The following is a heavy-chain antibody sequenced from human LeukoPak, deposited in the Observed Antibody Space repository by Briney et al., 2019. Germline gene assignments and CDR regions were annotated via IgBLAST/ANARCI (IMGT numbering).Heavy chain of an antibody. V-gene: IGHV3-7*01. CDR1: GFTFSSYW. D-gene: IGHD4-17*01. CDR2: IKQDGSEK. J-gene: IGHJ4*02. Sequence: GGSLRLSCAASGFTFSSYWMSWVRQAPGKGLEWVANIKQDGSEKYYVDSVKGRFTISRDNAKNSLYLQMNSLRAEDTAVYYCARGDLTDDYGDYGTFDYWGQGTLVTVSS. CDR3: ARGDLTDDYGDYGTFDY.